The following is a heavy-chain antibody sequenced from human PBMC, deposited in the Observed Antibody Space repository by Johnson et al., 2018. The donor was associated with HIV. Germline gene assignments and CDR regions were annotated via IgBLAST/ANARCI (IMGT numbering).Heavy chain of an antibody. CDR1: GFTFSTYG. J-gene: IGHJ3*02. CDR3: AKDRTSAQSAFDI. Sequence: QVQLVESGGGVVQPGRSLRLSCTASGFTFSTYGMHWVRQAPGKGLEWVALIWYDGSDKYYADSVKGRFTISRDNTKNMLYLQMNSLRAEDTAVYYCAKDRTSAQSAFDIWGQGTMVTVSS. CDR2: IWYDGSDK. D-gene: IGHD1-1*01. V-gene: IGHV3-33*03.